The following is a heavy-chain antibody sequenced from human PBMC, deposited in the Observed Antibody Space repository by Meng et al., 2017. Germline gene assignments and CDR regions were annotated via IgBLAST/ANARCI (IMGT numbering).Heavy chain of an antibody. CDR1: GFTFSSYG. D-gene: IGHD2-15*01. V-gene: IGHV3-33*01. J-gene: IGHJ4*02. CDR2: IWYDGSNK. Sequence: GESLKISCAASGFTFSSYGMHWVRQAPGKGPEWVAVIWYDGSNKYYADSVKGRFTISRDNSKNTLYLQMNSLRAEDTAVYYCARGAVVVVAATPFDYWGQGTLVTVSS. CDR3: ARGAVVVVAATPFDY.